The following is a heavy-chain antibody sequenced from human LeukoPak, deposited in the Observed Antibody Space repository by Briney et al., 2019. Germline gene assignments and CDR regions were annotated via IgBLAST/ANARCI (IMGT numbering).Heavy chain of an antibody. Sequence: PSETLSLTCTVSGGSISSGGYYWSWIRQPPGKGLEWIGEINHSGSTNYNPSLKSRVTISVDTSKNQFSLKLSSVTAADTAVYYCAGPAYYYDSSGYYYYGMDVWGQGTTVTVSS. CDR1: GGSISSGGYY. CDR2: INHSGST. J-gene: IGHJ6*02. V-gene: IGHV4-39*07. CDR3: AGPAYYYDSSGYYYYGMDV. D-gene: IGHD3-22*01.